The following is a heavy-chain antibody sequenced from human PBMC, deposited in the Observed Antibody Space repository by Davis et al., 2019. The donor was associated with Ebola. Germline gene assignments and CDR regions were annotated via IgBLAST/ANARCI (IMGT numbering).Heavy chain of an antibody. CDR1: GGSISSYY. D-gene: IGHD4-17*01. Sequence: PSETLSLTCTVSGGSISSYYWSWIRQPPGKGLEWIGYIYYSGSTNYNPSLKSRVTISVDTSKNQFSLKLSSVTAADTAVYYCAGLLRTGANFDYWGQGTLVTVSS. J-gene: IGHJ4*02. V-gene: IGHV4-59*01. CDR2: IYYSGST. CDR3: AGLLRTGANFDY.